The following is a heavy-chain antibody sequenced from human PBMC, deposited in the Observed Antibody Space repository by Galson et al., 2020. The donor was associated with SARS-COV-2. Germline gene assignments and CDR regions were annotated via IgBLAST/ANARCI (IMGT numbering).Heavy chain of an antibody. CDR2: IDYTGST. CDR3: PGDSPNYGMDV. V-gene: IGHV4-59*12. Sequence: SETLSLTCTVSGGSFRNYYWIWIRQSPGKGLEWIGNIDYTGSTKYNPSLKSRVTTSGDKSKHQFYLRLSSVTAADTAVYFCPGDSPNYGMDVWGQGTTVIVSS. CDR1: GGSFRNYY. J-gene: IGHJ6*02.